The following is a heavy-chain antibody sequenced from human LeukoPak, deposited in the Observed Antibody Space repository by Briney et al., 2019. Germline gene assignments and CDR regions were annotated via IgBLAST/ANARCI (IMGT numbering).Heavy chain of an antibody. CDR2: INPNSGGT. CDR3: ARDRGVDYCSGGSCSHYYYYMDV. J-gene: IGHJ6*03. D-gene: IGHD2-15*01. Sequence: ASVKVSCKASGYTFINYGINWVRQAPGQGLEWMGWINPNSGGTNYAQKFQGRVTMTRDTSISTAYMELSRLRSDDTAVYYCARDRGVDYCSGGSCSHYYYYMDVWGKGTTVTISS. CDR1: GYTFINYG. V-gene: IGHV1-2*02.